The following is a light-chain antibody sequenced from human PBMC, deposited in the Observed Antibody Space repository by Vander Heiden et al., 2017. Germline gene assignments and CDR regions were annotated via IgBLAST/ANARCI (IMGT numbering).Light chain of an antibody. CDR2: AAS. V-gene: IGKV1-39*01. CDR1: QSISNY. J-gene: IGKJ1*01. Sequence: DIQMTQSPSSLSASVGDRVAITCRASQSISNYLNWFQQIPGKAPKVLIYAASSLQSGVPSSFGGSGSGTDFTLTITSLQPEDSAIYYCQQSYTIPWTFGQGTKVEI. CDR3: QQSYTIPWT.